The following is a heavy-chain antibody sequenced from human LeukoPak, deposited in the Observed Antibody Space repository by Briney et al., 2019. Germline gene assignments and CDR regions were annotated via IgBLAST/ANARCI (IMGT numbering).Heavy chain of an antibody. D-gene: IGHD3-10*01. CDR1: GGSISSSSSY. Sequence: PSETLSLTCTVSGGSISSSSSYWGCIRQPPGKGLEWLGNIFYSGSSYYNPSLMSRATLSVDTSKNQFSLKLSAVTAADTAVYNCARLLMVRGVFTYHFDYWGEGTLGTVSS. CDR2: IFYSGSS. J-gene: IGHJ4*02. CDR3: ARLLMVRGVFTYHFDY. V-gene: IGHV4-39*01.